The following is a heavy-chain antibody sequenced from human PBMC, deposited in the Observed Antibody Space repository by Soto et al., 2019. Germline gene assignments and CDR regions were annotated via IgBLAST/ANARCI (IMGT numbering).Heavy chain of an antibody. CDR3: ARGRPSDDFWGGYYSSWFDY. J-gene: IGHJ4*02. V-gene: IGHV3-53*01. Sequence: PGGSLRLSCAASGFTVSSNYMSWVRQAPGKGLEWVSVIYSGGSTYCADSVKGRFTISRDNSKNTLYLQMNSLRAEDTAVYYCARGRPSDDFWGGYYSSWFDYWGQGTLVTVSS. CDR2: IYSGGST. D-gene: IGHD3-3*01. CDR1: GFTVSSNY.